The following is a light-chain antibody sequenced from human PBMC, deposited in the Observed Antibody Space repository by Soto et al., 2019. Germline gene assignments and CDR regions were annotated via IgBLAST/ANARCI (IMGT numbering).Light chain of an antibody. CDR1: QSISSW. CDR2: KAS. V-gene: IGKV1-5*03. Sequence: DIQMTQSPSTLSASVGDRVTITCRASQSISSWLAWYQQKPGKAPKLLIYKASSLESGVPSRISGSGSGTEFTLTISSLQPDDFATYYCQQYHSAPWTFGQGTKVEIK. J-gene: IGKJ1*01. CDR3: QQYHSAPWT.